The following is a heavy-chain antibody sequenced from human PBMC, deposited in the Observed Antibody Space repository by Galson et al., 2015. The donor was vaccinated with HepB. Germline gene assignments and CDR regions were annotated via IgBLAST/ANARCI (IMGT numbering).Heavy chain of an antibody. Sequence: SLRLSCAASGFTFSNFAMSWVRQAPGKGLEWAANINQDGSGTYYVDSVKGRFTISRDNTKNSLYLQMNSLRAEDTAVYYCVRSIDYWGQGTLVTVSS. V-gene: IGHV3-7*01. J-gene: IGHJ4*02. CDR3: VRSIDY. CDR2: INQDGSGT. CDR1: GFTFSNFA.